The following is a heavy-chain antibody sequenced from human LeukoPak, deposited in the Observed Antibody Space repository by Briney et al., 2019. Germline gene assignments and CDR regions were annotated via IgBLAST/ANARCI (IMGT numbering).Heavy chain of an antibody. Sequence: ASVKVSCKASGGTFSSYGISWVRQAPGQGLEWMGGIIPIFGTANYAQKFQGRVTITADESTSTAYMELSSLRSEDTAVYYCAISSGGSSPFDPWGQGTLVTVSS. J-gene: IGHJ5*02. V-gene: IGHV1-69*13. D-gene: IGHD2-15*01. CDR2: IIPIFGTA. CDR1: GGTFSSYG. CDR3: AISSGGSSPFDP.